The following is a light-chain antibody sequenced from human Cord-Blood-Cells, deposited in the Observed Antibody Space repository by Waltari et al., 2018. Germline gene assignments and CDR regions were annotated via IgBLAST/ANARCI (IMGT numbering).Light chain of an antibody. J-gene: IGKJ4*01. CDR2: AAS. Sequence: DIQMTQSPSSLSASVGDRVTITCRASQSISSYLNLYQQKPGKAPKLLIYAASSLQSGVPSRFSGSGSGTDFTLTISSLQPEDFATYYCQQSYSTPSTFGGGTKVEIK. V-gene: IGKV1-39*01. CDR1: QSISSY. CDR3: QQSYSTPST.